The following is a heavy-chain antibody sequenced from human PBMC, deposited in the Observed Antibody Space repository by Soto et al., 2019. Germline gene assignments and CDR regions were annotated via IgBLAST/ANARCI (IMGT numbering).Heavy chain of an antibody. D-gene: IGHD5-12*01. CDR3: GHRASNEATISY. CDR1: GFSLTTSGVG. Sequence: QITLKESGPTLVKPTQTLTLTCTFSGFSLTTSGVGVGWIRQPPGKALEWLAIIYWNDDKRYSTSLKSRLTITRDTSKKQVVLTMTNMDPVDTATYDCGHRASNEATISYWGQGTLVTVSS. CDR2: IYWNDDK. V-gene: IGHV2-5*01. J-gene: IGHJ4*02.